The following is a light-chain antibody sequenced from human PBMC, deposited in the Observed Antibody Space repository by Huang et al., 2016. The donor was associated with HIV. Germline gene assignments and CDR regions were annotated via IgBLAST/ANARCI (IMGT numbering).Light chain of an antibody. CDR2: DAS. Sequence: EIVFTQSPATLSLSPGERATLSCRASQSISIYLALYQQKPGQAPRLLIYDASKRATGIPAMFSGSGSGTDFTLTISSLEPEDFAVYYCQQRSRWLTFGGGTKVEIK. V-gene: IGKV3-11*01. CDR3: QQRSRWLT. CDR1: QSISIY. J-gene: IGKJ4*01.